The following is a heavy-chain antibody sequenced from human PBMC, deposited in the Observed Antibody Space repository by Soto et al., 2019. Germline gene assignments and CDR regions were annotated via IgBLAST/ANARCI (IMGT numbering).Heavy chain of an antibody. CDR1: GYTFTSYD. V-gene: IGHV1-8*01. D-gene: IGHD3-3*01. CDR2: MNPNSGNT. Sequence: AASVKVSCKASGYTFTSYDINWVRQATGQGLEWMGWMNPNSGNTGYAQKFQGRVTMTRNTSISTAYMELSSLRSEDTAVYYCARGLRYDYDFWSGYLVLGYYYGMDVWGQGTTVTVSS. J-gene: IGHJ6*02. CDR3: ARGLRYDYDFWSGYLVLGYYYGMDV.